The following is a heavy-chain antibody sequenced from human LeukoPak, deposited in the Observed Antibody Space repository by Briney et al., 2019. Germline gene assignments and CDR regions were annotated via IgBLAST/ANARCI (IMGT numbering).Heavy chain of an antibody. CDR1: GGSISSYY. D-gene: IGHD3-9*01. V-gene: IGHV4-59*01. CDR3: ASSLADMDPNVFDY. CDR2: IYYRGST. J-gene: IGHJ4*02. Sequence: PSETLSLTCTVSGGSISSYYWSWIRQPPGKGLEWIGYIYYRGSTNYNPSLKSRVTISVDTSKNQFSLKLSSVTAADTAVYYCASSLADMDPNVFDYWGQGTLVTVSS.